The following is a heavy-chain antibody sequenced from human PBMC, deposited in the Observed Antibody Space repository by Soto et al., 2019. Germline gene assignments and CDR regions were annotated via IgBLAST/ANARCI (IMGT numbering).Heavy chain of an antibody. J-gene: IGHJ5*02. Sequence: SETLSLTCTVSGGSISRYYWSWIRQPPGKGLEWIGYMYNTGSTYYNPSLGSRVTISVDTSKNQFSLKLSSVTAADTAVYYCARVPGPWGQGTLVTVS. CDR3: ARVPGP. CDR1: GGSISRYY. CDR2: MYNTGST. V-gene: IGHV4-59*12.